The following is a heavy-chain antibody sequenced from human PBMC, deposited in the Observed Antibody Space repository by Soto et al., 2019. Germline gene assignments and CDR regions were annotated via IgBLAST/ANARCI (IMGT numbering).Heavy chain of an antibody. CDR3: ARYDFGIFDY. D-gene: IGHD4-17*01. Sequence: SETLSLTCAVSGDSISSSYWLSWVRQPPGRGLEXXXEXYXXXTXXXXPSLKSRVTLSMDKSKNQLSLMLTSVPAADTAVYFCARYDFGIFDYWGHGILVTV. CDR2: XYXXXTX. CDR1: GDSISSSYW. J-gene: IGHJ4*01. V-gene: IGHV4-4*02.